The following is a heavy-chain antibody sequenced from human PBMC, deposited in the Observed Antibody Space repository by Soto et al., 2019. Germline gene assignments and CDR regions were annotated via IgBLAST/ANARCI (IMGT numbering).Heavy chain of an antibody. Sequence: GASVKVSCKASGGSISSYAISWVRQAHGQGLEWMGGIIPIFGTANYAKKFQGRVTITADESTSTAYMELSSLRSEDTAVYYCACSYNWNDGWAFDIWGQGTMVTVSS. CDR2: IIPIFGTA. D-gene: IGHD1-20*01. V-gene: IGHV1-69*13. CDR3: ACSYNWNDGWAFDI. CDR1: GGSISSYA. J-gene: IGHJ3*02.